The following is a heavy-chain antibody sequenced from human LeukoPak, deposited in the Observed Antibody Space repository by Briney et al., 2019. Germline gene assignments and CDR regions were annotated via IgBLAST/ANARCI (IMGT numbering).Heavy chain of an antibody. J-gene: IGHJ6*02. CDR2: IIPILGIA. CDR3: ARASLDFGVVPYYYYYYGMDV. D-gene: IGHD3-3*01. Sequence: ASVKVSCKASGGTFSSYAISWVRQAPGQGLEWMGRIIPILGIANYAQKFQGRVTITADKSTSTAYMELSSLRSVDTAVYYCARASLDFGVVPYYYYYYGMDVWGQGTTVTVSS. V-gene: IGHV1-69*04. CDR1: GGTFSSYA.